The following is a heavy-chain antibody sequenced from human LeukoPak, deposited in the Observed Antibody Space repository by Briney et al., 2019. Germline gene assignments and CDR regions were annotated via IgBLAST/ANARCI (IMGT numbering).Heavy chain of an antibody. J-gene: IGHJ4*02. CDR2: IIPILGIA. CDR3: ARDHTPPGELERRYYFDY. CDR1: GGTFSSYA. D-gene: IGHD1-1*01. V-gene: IGHV1-69*04. Sequence: SVKVSCKASGGTFSSYAISWVRQAPGQGLEWMGRIIPILGIANYAQKFQGRVTITADKSTSTAYMELSSLRSEDTVVYYCARDHTPPGELERRYYFDYWGQGTLVTVSS.